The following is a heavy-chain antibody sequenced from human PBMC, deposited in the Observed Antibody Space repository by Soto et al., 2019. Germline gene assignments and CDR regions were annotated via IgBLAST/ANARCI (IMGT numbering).Heavy chain of an antibody. J-gene: IGHJ4*02. Sequence: AMSLPWTVSGGSINSARHSWGWVRQSPGKVLEWIGYIYHSGSSYYNPSLQSRVTISVDRSKAQFYLTLTSVTAADTAVYFCARARYYDWCFDIWALGTPVTVSS. CDR1: GGSINSARHS. D-gene: IGHD3-9*01. CDR2: IYHSGSS. CDR3: ARARYYDWCFDI. V-gene: IGHV4-30-2*06.